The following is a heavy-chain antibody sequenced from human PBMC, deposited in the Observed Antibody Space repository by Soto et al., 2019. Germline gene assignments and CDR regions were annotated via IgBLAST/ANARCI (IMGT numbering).Heavy chain of an antibody. CDR2: ISGSGGST. D-gene: IGHD6-19*01. Sequence: GWSLRLSCAASGFTFSSYAMSWVRQAPGKVLEWVSAISGSGGSTYYADSVKGRFTISRDNSKNTLYLQMNSLRAEDTAVYYCGKVMTVAKWLVRGAVLYCGMDVWGQGTTVTVSS. CDR1: GFTFSSYA. V-gene: IGHV3-23*01. CDR3: GKVMTVAKWLVRGAVLYCGMDV. J-gene: IGHJ6*02.